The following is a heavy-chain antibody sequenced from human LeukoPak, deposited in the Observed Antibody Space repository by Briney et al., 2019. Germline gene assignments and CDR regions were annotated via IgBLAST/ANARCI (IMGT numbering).Heavy chain of an antibody. CDR1: GYTFTSYG. CDR2: ISAYNGNT. CDR3: ARDKHSFYDFWSGCSNWFDP. V-gene: IGHV1-18*01. D-gene: IGHD3-3*01. J-gene: IGHJ5*02. Sequence: ASVKVSCKASGYTFTSYGISWLRQSPGQGLGWMGWISAYNGNTNYSQKLQGRVTMTTDTSTSTAYMELRSLRSDDTTVYYCARDKHSFYDFWSGCSNWFDPWGQGTLVTVSS.